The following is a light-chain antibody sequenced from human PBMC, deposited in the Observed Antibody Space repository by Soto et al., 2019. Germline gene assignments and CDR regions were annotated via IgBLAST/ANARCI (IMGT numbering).Light chain of an antibody. CDR2: DAS. Sequence: IVLTQSPATLSLSPGERATLSCRASQSVSNYVAWYQQKPGLAPRLLIYDASTWATGIPGRFSGSGSGTDFTLTISSLEPEDFAIYYWPQRSSWPTFGPGTKVDIK. CDR3: PQRSSWPT. J-gene: IGKJ3*01. CDR1: QSVSNY. V-gene: IGKV3-11*01.